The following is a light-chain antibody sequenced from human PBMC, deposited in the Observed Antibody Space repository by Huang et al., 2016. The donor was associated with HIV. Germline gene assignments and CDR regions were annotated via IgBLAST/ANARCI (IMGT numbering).Light chain of an antibody. V-gene: IGKV1-39*01. CDR3: QQSYSALSS. CDR2: SAS. CDR1: QSITTY. Sequence: IQMTQSPTSLSASVGDRVSIVCRASQSITTYLNWYQQKPGKAPKLLISSASTLHSGVPSRFSGSGSGTEFTLTIRGLQLDDLATYYCQQSYSALSSFGPGTRL. J-gene: IGKJ5*01.